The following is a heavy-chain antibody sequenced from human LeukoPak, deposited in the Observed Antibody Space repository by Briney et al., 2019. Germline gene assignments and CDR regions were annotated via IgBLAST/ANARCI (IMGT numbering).Heavy chain of an antibody. CDR1: GFSVRDYA. V-gene: IGHV3-30-3*01. CDR2: MSYEETYK. J-gene: IGHJ5*02. D-gene: IGHD3-3*01. Sequence: PGGSLRLSWAAAGFSVRDYAMHWVRQAPGKGLEWVAVMSYEETYKNYAEAVKGRFTISRDDSKNTLFLQMSSLRPEDTAVYYCARDFGVIRRSWGQGTLVSVSS. CDR3: ARDFGVIRRS.